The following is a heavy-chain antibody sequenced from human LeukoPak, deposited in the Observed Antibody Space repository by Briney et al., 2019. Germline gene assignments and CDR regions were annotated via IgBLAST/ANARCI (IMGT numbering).Heavy chain of an antibody. V-gene: IGHV4-59*01. D-gene: IGHD6-6*01. CDR1: GASISSFY. Sequence: SSETLSLTCTVSGASISSFYWSWIRQPPGKGLEWIGYIYYSGSTNYNPSLKSRATISVDTSKNQFSLKLSSVTAADTAVYYCAGQEYSSSFDYWGQGTLVTVSS. CDR3: AGQEYSSSFDY. J-gene: IGHJ4*02. CDR2: IYYSGST.